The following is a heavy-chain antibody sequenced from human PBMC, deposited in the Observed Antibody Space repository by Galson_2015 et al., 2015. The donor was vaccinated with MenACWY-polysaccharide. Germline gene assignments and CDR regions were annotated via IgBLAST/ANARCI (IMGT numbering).Heavy chain of an antibody. J-gene: IGHJ4*02. CDR1: GFSLTTSGMG. CDR3: PHAMGRRPRIPLVRGNVSRNLSSLAS. CDR2: IYWDDDK. D-gene: IGHD3-10*01. Sequence: PALVKPTQTLTLTCTFSGFSLTTSGMGVGWIRQSPGKALEWLALIYWDDDKRYSPSLKSRLTITKDTSKNQVVLTVTNMDPVDTAPYYCPHAMGRRPRIPLVRGNVSRNLSSLASGARGTLFTVS. V-gene: IGHV2-5*02.